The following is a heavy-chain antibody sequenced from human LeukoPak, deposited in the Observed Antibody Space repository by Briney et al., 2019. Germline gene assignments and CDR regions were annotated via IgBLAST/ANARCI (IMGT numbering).Heavy chain of an antibody. J-gene: IGHJ6*03. Sequence: ASVKVYCKASGYTFTSYDINWVRQATGQGLQWMGWMNLNSGRTGYAQKFQGRVTITRNTSISTAYMELSSLRSEDTAVYYCARDSMRSDFWSGYYHYYYYYMDVWGKGTTVTVYS. D-gene: IGHD3-3*01. V-gene: IGHV1-8*03. CDR2: MNLNSGRT. CDR1: GYTFTSYD. CDR3: ARDSMRSDFWSGYYHYYYYYMDV.